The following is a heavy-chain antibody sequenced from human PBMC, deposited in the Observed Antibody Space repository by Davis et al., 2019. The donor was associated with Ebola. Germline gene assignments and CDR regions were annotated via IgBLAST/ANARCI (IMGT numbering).Heavy chain of an antibody. CDR3: ARDRSSSSYYYYYYMDV. CDR1: GGSISSYY. V-gene: IGHV4-4*07. CDR2: IYTSGSA. D-gene: IGHD6-6*01. J-gene: IGHJ6*03. Sequence: PLETLSLTCTVSGGSISSYYWSWIRQPAGKGLEWIGRIYTSGSANYNPSLKSRVTISVDTSKNQFSLKLSSVTAADTAVYYCARDRSSSSYYYYYYMDVWGKGTTVTVSS.